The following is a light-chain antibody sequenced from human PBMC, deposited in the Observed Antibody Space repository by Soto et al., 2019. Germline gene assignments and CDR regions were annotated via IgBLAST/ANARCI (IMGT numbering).Light chain of an antibody. CDR3: QQYSSSPWT. CDR1: QSASSSY. J-gene: IGKJ1*01. Sequence: EIVLTQSPGTLSLSPGERATLSCRASQSASSSYLAWYQQKPGQAPRLLIYGASSRATGIPDRFSGSGSGTDFTLTISRLEPEDFAMYYCQQYSSSPWTFGQGTKVDIK. CDR2: GAS. V-gene: IGKV3-20*01.